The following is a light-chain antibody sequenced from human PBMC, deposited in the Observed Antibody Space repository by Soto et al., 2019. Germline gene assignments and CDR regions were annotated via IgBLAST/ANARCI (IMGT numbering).Light chain of an antibody. J-gene: IGLJ3*02. Sequence: QSVLTQPPSVSGAPGQRVTISCTGSSSNIGAGYDVHWYQQLPGTAPKLLIYGNSNRPSGVPDRFSGSKSGTSASLAITGLQAEDEADYYCQSHGSSLSGWVFGGGTKVTVL. CDR3: QSHGSSLSGWV. V-gene: IGLV1-40*01. CDR1: SSNIGAGYD. CDR2: GNS.